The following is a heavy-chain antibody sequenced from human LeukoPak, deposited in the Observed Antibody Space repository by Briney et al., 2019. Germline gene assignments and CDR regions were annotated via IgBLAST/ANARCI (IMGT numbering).Heavy chain of an antibody. J-gene: IGHJ5*02. CDR3: ARDPTTVTSSNWFDP. V-gene: IGHV1-18*01. D-gene: IGHD4-17*01. CDR2: ISAYNGNT. CDR1: GYTFTSYG. Sequence: GASVNVSCKASGYTFTSYGISWVRQAPGQGLEWMGWISAYNGNTNYAQKLQGRVTMTTDTSTSTAYMELRSLRSDDTAVYYCARDPTTVTSSNWFDPWGQGTLVTVSS.